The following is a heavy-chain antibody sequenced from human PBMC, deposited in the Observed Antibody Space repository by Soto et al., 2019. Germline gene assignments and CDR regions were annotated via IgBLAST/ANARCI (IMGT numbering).Heavy chain of an antibody. CDR3: APMGV. CDR2: ISGSDNST. V-gene: IGHV3-23*04. Sequence: EVQLVESGGGLVQPGRSLRLSCTASGFTFGDYAMSWVRQAPGKGLEWVSAISGSDNSTYYADSVKGRFTISRDNSKNTLYLQMSSLRADDTAVYYCAPMGVWGQGTTVTVSS. J-gene: IGHJ6*02. CDR1: GFTFGDYA.